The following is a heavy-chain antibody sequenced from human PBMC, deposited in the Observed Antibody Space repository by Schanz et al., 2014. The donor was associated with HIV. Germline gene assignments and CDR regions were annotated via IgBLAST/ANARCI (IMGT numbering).Heavy chain of an antibody. CDR2: IMPKFGTE. CDR1: GGTLSNYA. V-gene: IGHV1-69*01. CDR3: VRVANYDGDDYYQRSHFDL. Sequence: QVQLVQSGAEVKKTGSPVKVSCKDFGGTLSNYAISWVRQAPGQGLEWLGLIMPKFGTENYAQKYQGRVTLTADATTAYMDLSSLKFEDTAVYYCVRVANYDGDDYYQRSHFDLWGQGTLVTVSS. D-gene: IGHD3-22*01. J-gene: IGHJ4*02.